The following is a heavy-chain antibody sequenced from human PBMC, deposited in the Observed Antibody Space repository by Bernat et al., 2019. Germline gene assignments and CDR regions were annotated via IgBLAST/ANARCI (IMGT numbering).Heavy chain of an antibody. J-gene: IGHJ4*02. CDR1: GFTFSSYW. CDR3: AKDLGWTAAGTIAFY. D-gene: IGHD6-13*01. Sequence: EVQLVESGGGLVQPGGSLRLSCAASGFTFSSYWMSWVRQAPGKGLEWVANIKQDGSEKYYVDSVKGRFTISRDNSKNTLYLQMNSLRAEDTAVYYCAKDLGWTAAGTIAFYWGQGTLVTVSS. V-gene: IGHV3-7*03. CDR2: IKQDGSEK.